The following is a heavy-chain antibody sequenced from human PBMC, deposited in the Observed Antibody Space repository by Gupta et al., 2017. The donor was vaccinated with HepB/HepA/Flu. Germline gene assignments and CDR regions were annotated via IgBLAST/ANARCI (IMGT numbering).Heavy chain of an antibody. CDR2: ISGSGATT. CDR1: GFTFSSYA. D-gene: IGHD2-2*01. J-gene: IGHJ4*02. V-gene: IGHV3-23*01. Sequence: EVQLLESGGGLVQPGGSLSLSCEASGFTFSSYAMSWVRQAPGKGLEWVSGISGSGATTYYADSVKGRFTIFSDNSNNTLYLQMNSPRGEDTAVYYCAKDITSSSACYAFDHWGQGTLVTVSS. CDR3: AKDITSSSACYAFDH.